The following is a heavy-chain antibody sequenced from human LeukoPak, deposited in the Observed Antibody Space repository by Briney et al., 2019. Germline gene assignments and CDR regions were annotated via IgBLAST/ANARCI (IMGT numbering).Heavy chain of an antibody. J-gene: IGHJ6*03. CDR2: INPSGGST. CDR3: ARRAVDNSYYYYMDV. V-gene: IGHV1-46*01. Sequence: ASVRVSCKASGYTFTSYYMHWVRQAPGPGLEWMGIINPSGGSTSYAQKFQGRVTMTRDMSTSTVYMELSSLRSEDTAVYYCARRAVDNSYYYYMDVWGKGTTVTVSS. CDR1: GYTFTSYY. D-gene: IGHD6-19*01.